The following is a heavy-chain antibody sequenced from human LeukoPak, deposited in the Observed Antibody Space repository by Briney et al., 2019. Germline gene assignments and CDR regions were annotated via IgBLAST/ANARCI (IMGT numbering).Heavy chain of an antibody. J-gene: IGHJ6*03. D-gene: IGHD2-2*02. CDR2: IIPIFGTA. CDR3: ARSLGYCSSTSCYTQYYYYYYMDV. V-gene: IGHV1-69*05. CDR1: GGTFSSYA. Sequence: SVKVSCKASGGTFSSYAISWVRQAPGQGLEWMGGIIPIFGTANYAQKFQGRVTITTDESTSTAYVELSSLRSEDTAVYYCARSLGYCSSTSCYTQYYYYYYMDVWGKGTTVTVSS.